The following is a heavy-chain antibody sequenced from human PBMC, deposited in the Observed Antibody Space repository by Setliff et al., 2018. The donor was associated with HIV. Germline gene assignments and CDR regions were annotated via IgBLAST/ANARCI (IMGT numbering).Heavy chain of an antibody. V-gene: IGHV4-4*02. CDR2: IFHSGNT. CDR1: GGSISSRNW. CDR3: EAATVGETGYYGIDV. Sequence: SETLSLTCAVSGGSISSRNWWSWVRQPPGKGLEWMGNIFHSGNTYYNPSLKRRVTISVDTSKNQFSLKLNSVTAADTAVYYCEAATVGETGYYGIDVWGPGTTVTVSS. J-gene: IGHJ6*02. D-gene: IGHD1-26*01.